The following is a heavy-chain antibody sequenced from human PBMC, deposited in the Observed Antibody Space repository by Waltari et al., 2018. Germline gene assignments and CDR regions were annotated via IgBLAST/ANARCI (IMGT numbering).Heavy chain of an antibody. D-gene: IGHD3-10*01. CDR1: GGSISSGSYY. J-gene: IGHJ6*02. CDR2: IYTSGGT. V-gene: IGHV4-61*09. Sequence: QVQLQESGPGLVKPSQTLSLTCTVSGGSISSGSYYWSWIRQPAGKGLEWIGYIYTSGGTNYNPSLKSRVTISVDTSKNQFSLKLSSVTAADTAVYYCARAVKGINGMDVWGQGTTVTVSS. CDR3: ARAVKGINGMDV.